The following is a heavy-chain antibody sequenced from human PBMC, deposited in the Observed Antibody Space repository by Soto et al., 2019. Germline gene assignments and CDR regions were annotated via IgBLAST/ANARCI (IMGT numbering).Heavy chain of an antibody. V-gene: IGHV3-23*01. CDR3: AKVVSRTNRCSSTSCYASEDAFDI. CDR2: ISGSGGST. Sequence: PGGSLRLSCAASGFTFSSYAMSWVRQAPGKGLEWVSAISGSGGSTYYADSVKGRFTISRDNSKNTLYLQMNSLRAEDTAVYYCAKVVSRTNRCSSTSCYASEDAFDIWGQGTMVTVSS. J-gene: IGHJ3*02. CDR1: GFTFSSYA. D-gene: IGHD2-2*01.